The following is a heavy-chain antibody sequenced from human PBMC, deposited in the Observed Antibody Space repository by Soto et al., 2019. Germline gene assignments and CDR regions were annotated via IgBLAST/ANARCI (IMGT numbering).Heavy chain of an antibody. CDR1: GFSLSTSGMC. Sequence: SGPTLVNPTQTLTLTCTFSGFSLSTSGMCVSWIRQPPGKALERLARIDRDDDKYYSTSLKTRLTISKDTSKNKVVLTMTNMDPVDTATYYCARTIVATIGNWFDPWGQGTLVTVSS. J-gene: IGHJ5*02. CDR3: ARTIVATIGNWFDP. V-gene: IGHV2-70*11. CDR2: IDRDDDK. D-gene: IGHD5-12*01.